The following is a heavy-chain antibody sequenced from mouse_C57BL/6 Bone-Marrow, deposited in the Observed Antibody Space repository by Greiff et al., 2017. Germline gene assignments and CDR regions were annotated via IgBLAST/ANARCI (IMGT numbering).Heavy chain of an antibody. CDR1: GYTFTSYW. J-gene: IGHJ2*01. CDR2: IDPSDSYT. Sequence: QVQLQQPGAELVMPGASVKLSCKASGYTFTSYWMHWVKQRPGQGLEWIGEIDPSDSYTNYNQKFKGKSTLTVDKSSSTAYMQLSSLTSEDSAVYYCARVANWDPFDYWGQGTTLTVSS. V-gene: IGHV1-69*01. D-gene: IGHD4-1*01. CDR3: ARVANWDPFDY.